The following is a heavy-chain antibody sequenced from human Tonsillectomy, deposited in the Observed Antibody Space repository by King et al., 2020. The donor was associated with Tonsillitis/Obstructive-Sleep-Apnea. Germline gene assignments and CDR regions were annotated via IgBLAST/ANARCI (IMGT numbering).Heavy chain of an antibody. Sequence: VQLVESGGGLVQPGGSLRLSCTASGISFSSYVMSWVRQAPGKGLEWVSAISGSGENTYYADSVKGRFTLSRDNSKNTLYLQMNSLRAEDPAVYYCARPPPGSSTSCHRVDYWGQGSLVTVSS. J-gene: IGHJ4*02. D-gene: IGHD2-2*01. CDR2: ISGSGENT. V-gene: IGHV3-23*04. CDR3: ARPPPGSSTSCHRVDY. CDR1: GISFSSYV.